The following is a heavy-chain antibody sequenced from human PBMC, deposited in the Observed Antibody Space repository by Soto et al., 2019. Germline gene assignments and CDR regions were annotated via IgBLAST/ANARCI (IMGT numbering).Heavy chain of an antibody. V-gene: IGHV3-30*18. Sequence: LRLSCAASGFTFSSYGMHWVRQAPGKGLEWVAVISYDGSNKYYADSVKGRFTISRDNSKNTLYLQMNSLRAEDTAVYYCAKDRVYGMDVWGQGTTVTVSS. J-gene: IGHJ6*02. CDR2: ISYDGSNK. CDR3: AKDRVYGMDV. CDR1: GFTFSSYG.